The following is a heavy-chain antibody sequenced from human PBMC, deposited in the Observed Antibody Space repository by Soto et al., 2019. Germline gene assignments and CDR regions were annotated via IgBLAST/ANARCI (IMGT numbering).Heavy chain of an antibody. D-gene: IGHD7-27*01. J-gene: IGHJ4*02. CDR3: AKKSLGLITWPALYYFDY. V-gene: IGHV3-23*01. CDR1: GFTFGNYA. CDR2: ISGGGDAT. Sequence: EVQLLESGGGLVQPGGSLRLSCAASGFTFGNYAFSWVRQAPGKGLEWVSVISGGGDATYYPDSVKGRFTTSRDNSKNTVYLQMNSLRAEDTAVYYCAKKSLGLITWPALYYFDYWGQGTLVTVSS.